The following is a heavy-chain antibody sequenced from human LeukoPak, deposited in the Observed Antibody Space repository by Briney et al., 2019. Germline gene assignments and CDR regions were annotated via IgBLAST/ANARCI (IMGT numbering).Heavy chain of an antibody. CDR2: ISSSSYI. V-gene: IGHV3-21*01. CDR1: GFTFSSYS. CDR3: ARDTDDHGDYGDSV. Sequence: GGSLRLSGAASGFTFSSYSMNWVRQAPGKGLEWVSSISSSSYIYYADSVKGRFTISRDNAKNSLYLQMNSLTADHTAVYYCARDTDDHGDYGDSVWGQGTLVTVSS. J-gene: IGHJ4*02. D-gene: IGHD4-17*01.